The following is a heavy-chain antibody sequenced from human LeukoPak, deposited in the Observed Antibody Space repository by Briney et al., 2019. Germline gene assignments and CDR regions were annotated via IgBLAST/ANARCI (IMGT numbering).Heavy chain of an antibody. V-gene: IGHV3-7*03. CDR3: VRDLPGDY. J-gene: IGHJ4*02. CDR2: IKQDGSEK. CDR1: GVTLSTYA. Sequence: GGSLRLSCAASGVTLSTYAMSWACQAPGKGLEWVANIKQDGSEKYYVDSVKGRFTISRDNAKNSLYLQMNSLRVEDTAVYYCVRDLPGDYWGQGTLVTVSS.